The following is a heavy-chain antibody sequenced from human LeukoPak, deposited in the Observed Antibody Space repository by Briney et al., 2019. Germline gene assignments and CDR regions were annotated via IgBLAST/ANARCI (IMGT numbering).Heavy chain of an antibody. D-gene: IGHD4-11*01. CDR3: ARDLLQDDVY. Sequence: ASVKVSCKASGYTFTGYYMHWVRQAPGQGLEWMGRINPNSGGTNYAQKFQGRVTMTRDTSTSTVYMELSSLRSEDTAVYYCARDLLQDDVYWGQGTLVTVSS. J-gene: IGHJ4*02. CDR1: GYTFTGYY. V-gene: IGHV1-2*06. CDR2: INPNSGGT.